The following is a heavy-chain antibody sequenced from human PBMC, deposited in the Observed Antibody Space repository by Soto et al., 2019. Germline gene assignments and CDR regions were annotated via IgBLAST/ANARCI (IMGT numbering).Heavy chain of an antibody. CDR1: SGSISTNNW. CDR3: ATGVRYCTSTGCHCWYLDL. J-gene: IGHJ2*01. CDR2: IHHRGTT. D-gene: IGHD2-2*01. Sequence: QVQLQESGPGLVKPSGTLSLTCAVSSGSISTNNWWSWVRQPPGKGLEWIGEIHHRGTTNYNPSLKGRVTMSVDKSKNQFSLKLNPVSAAATAVYYCATGVRYCTSTGCHCWYLDLWGRGTLVSVSS. V-gene: IGHV4-4*02.